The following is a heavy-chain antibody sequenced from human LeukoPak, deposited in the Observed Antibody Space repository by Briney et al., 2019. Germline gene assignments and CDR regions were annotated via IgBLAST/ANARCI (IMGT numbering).Heavy chain of an antibody. D-gene: IGHD4-17*01. V-gene: IGHV3-53*01. CDR1: GFTDSSNY. J-gene: IGHJ6*03. CDR2: IYSGGST. CDR3: ARIYGDYTYYYYYMDV. Sequence: GGSLRLSCAASGFTDSSNYMSWVRQAPGKGLEWVSVIYSGGSTYYADSVKGRFTVSRANSKNTLYLQMNSLRAEDTAVYYCARIYGDYTYYYYYMDVWGKGTTVTVSS.